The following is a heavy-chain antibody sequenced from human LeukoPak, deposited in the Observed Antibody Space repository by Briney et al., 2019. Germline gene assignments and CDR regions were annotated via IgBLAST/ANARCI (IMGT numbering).Heavy chain of an antibody. Sequence: PGGSLRLSCAASGFDLHTYEMNWVRQAPGKGLEWIADITISGHTKNYADSVKGRFTISRDSARTSLYLQMNSLRVEDTGVYFCARGDPHADLWGQGTLVTVSS. CDR3: ARGDPHADL. CDR1: GFDLHTYE. V-gene: IGHV3-48*03. CDR2: ITISGHTK. J-gene: IGHJ5*02.